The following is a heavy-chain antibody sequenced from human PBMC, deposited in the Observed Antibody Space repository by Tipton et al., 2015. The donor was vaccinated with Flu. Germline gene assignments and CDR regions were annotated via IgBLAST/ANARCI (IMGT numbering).Heavy chain of an antibody. V-gene: IGHV4-61*09. D-gene: IGHD1-1*01. Sequence: TLSLTCTVSGGSISSSSYYWTWIRQPAGKGLEWIGQIYTSGSTKYNPSLKSRVTMSLDTSKNQFSLKMSSVTAADTAVYFCAGDSNINWFFDWGQGTLVTVSS. CDR1: GGSISSSSYY. CDR2: IYTSGST. J-gene: IGHJ1*01. CDR3: AGDSNINWFFD.